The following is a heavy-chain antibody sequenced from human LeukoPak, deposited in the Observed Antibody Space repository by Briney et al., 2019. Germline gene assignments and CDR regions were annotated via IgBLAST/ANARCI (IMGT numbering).Heavy chain of an antibody. D-gene: IGHD2-21*01. CDR1: GFTVSSNY. Sequence: GGSLRLSCAASGFTVSSNYMSWVRQAPGKGLEWVSVIYSGGSTYYADSVKGRFTISRDNSKNTLYLQMNSLRAEDTAVYYCARSAYCGGDCYNYGMDVWGQGTTVTVSS. CDR2: IYSGGST. J-gene: IGHJ6*02. CDR3: ARSAYCGGDCYNYGMDV. V-gene: IGHV3-66*01.